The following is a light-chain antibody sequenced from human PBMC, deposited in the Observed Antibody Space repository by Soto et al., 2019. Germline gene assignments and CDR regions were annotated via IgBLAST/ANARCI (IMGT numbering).Light chain of an antibody. CDR3: QQYDTWPQT. J-gene: IGKJ1*01. V-gene: IGKV3-15*01. Sequence: EIVMTQSPATLSVSPGERATFSCRASQSVSSNLAWYQQKPGQAPRLLIYGASTRATAVPARFTASGSGTEFTLSISSLQSDDFGVYYCQQYDTWPQTFGQGTKVDI. CDR1: QSVSSN. CDR2: GAS.